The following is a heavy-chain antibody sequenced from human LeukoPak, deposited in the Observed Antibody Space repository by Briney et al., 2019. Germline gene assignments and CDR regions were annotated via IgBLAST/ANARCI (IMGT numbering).Heavy chain of an antibody. Sequence: PGGSLRLPCAASGFPFSDYYMSWIRQAPGKGLEWVSYTSSSSGDTNCADSVKGRFTISRDNAKNSLYLQMNSLRVEDTAVYYCARGHYGMDVWGQGTTVTVS. J-gene: IGHJ6*02. V-gene: IGHV3-11*05. CDR2: TSSSSGDT. CDR1: GFPFSDYY. CDR3: ARGHYGMDV.